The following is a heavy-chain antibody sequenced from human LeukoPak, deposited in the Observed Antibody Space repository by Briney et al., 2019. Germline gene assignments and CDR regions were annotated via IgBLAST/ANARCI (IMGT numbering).Heavy chain of an antibody. CDR3: ARRKYGSGYYLDY. D-gene: IGHD3-10*01. CDR2: ITTTGGTS. Sequence: GESLRLSCAASGFTFGDHGMSWVRQAPGKGLEWVSSITTTGGTSFYADSVKGRFTIFRDNSDNMLYLILSSLRAGDTATYYCARRKYGSGYYLDYWGQGNTVTVSS. J-gene: IGHJ4*02. V-gene: IGHV3-23*01. CDR1: GFTFGDHG.